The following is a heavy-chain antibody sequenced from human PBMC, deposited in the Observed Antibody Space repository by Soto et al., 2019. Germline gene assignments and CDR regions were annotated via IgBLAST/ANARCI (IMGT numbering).Heavy chain of an antibody. Sequence: SETLSLTCTVSGGSISSYYWSWIRQPPGKGLEWIGYIYYSGSTNYNPSLKSRVTISVDTSKNQFSLKLSSVTAADTAVYYCARHSKGAYYDILTGYYNPSAPDYWGQGTLVTVSS. J-gene: IGHJ4*02. CDR1: GGSISSYY. CDR2: IYYSGST. CDR3: ARHSKGAYYDILTGYYNPSAPDY. D-gene: IGHD3-9*01. V-gene: IGHV4-59*08.